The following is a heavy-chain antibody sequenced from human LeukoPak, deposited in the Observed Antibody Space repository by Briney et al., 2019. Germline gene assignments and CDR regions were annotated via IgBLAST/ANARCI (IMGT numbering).Heavy chain of an antibody. V-gene: IGHV3-23*01. Sequence: GGSLRLSCAASGFTFSRFGISWVRQAPGKGLEWVSGITSSGSTYYADSVKGRFTISRDNSKNTLYRQMNSLRAEDTAVYYCAKDWPMGGSAFDSWGQGTMVTVSS. CDR2: ITSSGST. CDR3: AKDWPMGGSAFDS. D-gene: IGHD3-10*01. J-gene: IGHJ3*01. CDR1: GFTFSRFG.